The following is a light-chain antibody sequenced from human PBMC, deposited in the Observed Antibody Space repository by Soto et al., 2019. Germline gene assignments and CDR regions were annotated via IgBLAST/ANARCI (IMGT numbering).Light chain of an antibody. CDR3: QQYNNWPLT. CDR1: QSVGND. J-gene: IGKJ5*01. Sequence: EIVMTQSPATLSVSPGDRATLSCRASQSVGNDLAWYQQKPGQAPRLLIYDASTRATGIPARFSGSGSGTEFTLTISSLLSEDFAVYSCQQYNNWPLTFGGGTRLAIK. CDR2: DAS. V-gene: IGKV3D-15*01.